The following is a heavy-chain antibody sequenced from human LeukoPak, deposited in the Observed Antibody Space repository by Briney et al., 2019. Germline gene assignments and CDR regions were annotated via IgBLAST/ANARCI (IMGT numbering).Heavy chain of an antibody. D-gene: IGHD3-10*01. CDR3: ARGSWFGELTRRFDP. Sequence: PSETLSLTCTVSGGSMSDYYWSWIRQPPGKGLEWIGYIYYSGSTNYNPSLKSRVTISVDTSKNQFSLKLSSVTAADTAVYYCARGSWFGELTRRFDPWGQGTLVTVSS. CDR2: IYYSGST. J-gene: IGHJ5*02. CDR1: GGSMSDYY. V-gene: IGHV4-59*01.